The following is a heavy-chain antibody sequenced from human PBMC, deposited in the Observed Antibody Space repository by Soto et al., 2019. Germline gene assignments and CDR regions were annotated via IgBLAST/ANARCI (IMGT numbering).Heavy chain of an antibody. V-gene: IGHV1-69*13. J-gene: IGHJ6*02. CDR2: TIPAVGKT. CDR3: ARGPFRPSAMDV. D-gene: IGHD3-10*01. CDR1: GDNFKKNV. Sequence: GASVKDSCKTSGDNFKKNVFTWVRQAPGQGLEWMGGTIPAVGKTHYTEKFQGRVTTTADDATRRMYMEVRDLTSEDTAIYYCARGPFRPSAMDVWGQGTTVTVSS.